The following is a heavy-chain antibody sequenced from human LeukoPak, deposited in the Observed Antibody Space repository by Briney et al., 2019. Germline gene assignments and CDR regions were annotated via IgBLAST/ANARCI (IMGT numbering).Heavy chain of an antibody. D-gene: IGHD3-3*01. CDR3: ARDSITIFGVVIEHTFDY. J-gene: IGHJ4*02. CDR2: ISAYNGNT. V-gene: IGHV1-18*01. Sequence: ASVKVSCKASGYTFTSYGISWVRQAPGQGLEWMGWISAYNGNTNYAQKLQGRVTMTTDTSTSTAYMELRSLRSDDTAVYYCARDSITIFGVVIEHTFDYWGQGTLVTVSS. CDR1: GYTFTSYG.